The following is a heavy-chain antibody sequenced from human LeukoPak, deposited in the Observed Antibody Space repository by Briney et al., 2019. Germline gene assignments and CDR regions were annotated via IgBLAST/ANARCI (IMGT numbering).Heavy chain of an antibody. Sequence: SQTLSLTCDVSGVSIRSYWGSWVPKPAGKGLERIGRIYTTGRTNYSPSFQSRVTMSIDMSKNHFSLALRSVTASDTAVYYCARAGYTISAFHSDFWGQGAPVTVSS. D-gene: IGHD5-24*01. CDR1: GVSIRSYW. V-gene: IGHV4-4*07. J-gene: IGHJ4*02. CDR3: ARAGYTISAFHSDF. CDR2: IYTTGRT.